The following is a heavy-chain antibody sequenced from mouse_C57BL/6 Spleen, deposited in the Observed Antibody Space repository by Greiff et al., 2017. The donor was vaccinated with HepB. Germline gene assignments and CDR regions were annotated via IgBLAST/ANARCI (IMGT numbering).Heavy chain of an antibody. CDR1: GFTFSDYG. Sequence: EVKVVESGGGLVQPGGSLKLSCAASGFTFSDYGMAWVRQAPRKGPEWVAFISNLAYSIYYADTVTGRFTISRENAKNTLYLEMSSLRSEDTAMYYCARQGIGYYAMDYWGQGTSVTVSS. CDR2: ISNLAYSI. CDR3: ARQGIGYYAMDY. J-gene: IGHJ4*01. V-gene: IGHV5-15*01.